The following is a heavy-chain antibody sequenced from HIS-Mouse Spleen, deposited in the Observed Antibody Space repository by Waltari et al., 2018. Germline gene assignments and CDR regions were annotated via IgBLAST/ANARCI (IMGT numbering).Heavy chain of an antibody. CDR1: GGSISSSSYY. CDR3: AREIPYSSSWYDWYFDL. CDR2: IYYSGGT. V-gene: IGHV4-39*07. Sequence: QLQLQESGPGLVKPSETLSLTCTVSGGSISSSSYYWGWIRQPPGKGLEGIGSIYYSGGTYYNPSLKSRVTISVDTSKNQFSLKLSSVTAADTAVYYCAREIPYSSSWYDWYFDLLGRGTLVTVSS. D-gene: IGHD6-13*01. J-gene: IGHJ2*01.